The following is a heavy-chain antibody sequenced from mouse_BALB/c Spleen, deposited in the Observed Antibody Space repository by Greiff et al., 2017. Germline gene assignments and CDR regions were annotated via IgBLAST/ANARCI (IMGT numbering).Heavy chain of an antibody. V-gene: IGHV5-17*02. Sequence: EVMLVESGGGLVQPGGSRKLSCAASGFTFSSFGMHWVRQAPEKGLEWVAYISSGSSTIYYADTVKGRFTISRDNPKNTLFLQMTSLRSEDTAMYYCARGPIYYDYDDAMDYWGQGTSVTVSS. CDR2: ISSGSSTI. CDR1: GFTFSSFG. D-gene: IGHD2-4*01. CDR3: ARGPIYYDYDDAMDY. J-gene: IGHJ4*01.